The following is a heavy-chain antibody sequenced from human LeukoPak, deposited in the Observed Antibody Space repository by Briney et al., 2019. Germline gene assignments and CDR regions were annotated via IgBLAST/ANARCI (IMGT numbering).Heavy chain of an antibody. CDR3: ARHLLTTIFGPYYYYMDV. CDR1: GFTFSSYA. J-gene: IGHJ6*03. D-gene: IGHD3-3*01. V-gene: IGHV3-30*02. Sequence: GGSLRLSCAASGFTFSSYAMSWVRQAPGKGLEWVAFIRYDGSNKYYADSVKGRFTISRDNSKNTLYLQMNSLRAEDTAVYYCARHLLTTIFGPYYYYMDVWGKGTTVTVSS. CDR2: IRYDGSNK.